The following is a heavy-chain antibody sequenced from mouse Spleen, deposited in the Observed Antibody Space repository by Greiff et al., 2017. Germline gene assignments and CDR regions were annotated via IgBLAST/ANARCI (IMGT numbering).Heavy chain of an antibody. CDR1: GFTFSSYY. J-gene: IGHJ2*01. CDR2: ISSGGGST. CDR3: ARGGRNYFDY. V-gene: IGHV5-12-1*01. Sequence: EVQLVESGGGLVKLGGSLKLSCAASGFTFSSYYMSWVRQTPEKRLEWVATISSGGGSTYYPDSVKGRFTISRDNAKNTLYLQMSSLNSEDTAVYYCARGGRNYFDYWGQGTTLTVSS.